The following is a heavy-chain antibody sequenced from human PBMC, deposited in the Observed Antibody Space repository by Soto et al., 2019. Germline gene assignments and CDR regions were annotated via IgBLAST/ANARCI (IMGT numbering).Heavy chain of an antibody. V-gene: IGHV3-23*01. CDR2: ISGSGGST. J-gene: IGHJ4*02. CDR1: GFTFSSYA. CDR3: ASSSWVYGSGSYFDY. D-gene: IGHD3-10*01. Sequence: GGSLRLSCAASGFTFSSYAMSWVRQAPGKGLEWVSAISGSGGSTYYADSVKGRFTISRDNSKNTLYLQMNSLRAEDTAVYYCASSSWVYGSGSYFDYWGQGTLVTVSS.